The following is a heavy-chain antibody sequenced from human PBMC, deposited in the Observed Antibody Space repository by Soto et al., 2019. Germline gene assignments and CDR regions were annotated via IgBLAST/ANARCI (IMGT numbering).Heavy chain of an antibody. D-gene: IGHD6-6*01. Sequence: LRLSCAASGFTSSSYEMNWVRQAPGKGLQWVSYISSSGSTIYYADSVKGRFTISRDNAKNSLYLQMNSLRAEDTAVYYCARTYSSSSPFDYWGQGTLVTVS. CDR2: ISSSGSTI. J-gene: IGHJ4*02. V-gene: IGHV3-48*03. CDR1: GFTSSSYE. CDR3: ARTYSSSSPFDY.